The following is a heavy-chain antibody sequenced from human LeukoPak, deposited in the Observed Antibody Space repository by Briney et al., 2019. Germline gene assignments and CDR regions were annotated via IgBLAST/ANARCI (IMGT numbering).Heavy chain of an antibody. CDR2: IYHSGST. CDR3: ASTTFGNYDFWSGYWTQLVNWFDP. J-gene: IGHJ5*02. D-gene: IGHD3-3*01. CDR1: GGSISSGGYY. Sequence: SETLSLTCTVSGGSISSGGYYWSWIRQPPGKGLEWIGYIYHSGSTYYNPSLKSRVTISVDRSKNQFSLKLSPVTAADTAVYYCASTTFGNYDFWSGYWTQLVNWFDPWGQGTLVTVSS. V-gene: IGHV4-30-2*01.